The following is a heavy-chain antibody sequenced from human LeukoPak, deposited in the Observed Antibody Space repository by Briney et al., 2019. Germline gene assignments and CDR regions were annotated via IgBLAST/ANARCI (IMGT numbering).Heavy chain of an antibody. CDR2: IYYSGST. Sequence: PSETLSLTCTVSGGSISSYYWSWIRQPPGKGLEWIGYIYYSGSTNYNPSLKSRVTISVDTSKNQFSLKLSSVTAADTAVYYCARHGGVTGIAVAGSLIDIWGQGTMVTVSS. V-gene: IGHV4-59*08. CDR1: GGSISSYY. J-gene: IGHJ3*02. CDR3: ARHGGVTGIAVAGSLIDI. D-gene: IGHD6-19*01.